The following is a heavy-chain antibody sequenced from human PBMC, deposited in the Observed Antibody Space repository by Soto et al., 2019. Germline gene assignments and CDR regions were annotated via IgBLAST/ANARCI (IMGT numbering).Heavy chain of an antibody. D-gene: IGHD1-1*01. V-gene: IGHV3-23*01. CDR2: ISGSGGST. J-gene: IGHJ3*02. CDR1: GFTFSSYA. Sequence: GGSLRLSCAASGFTFSSYAMSWVRQAPGKGLEWVSAISGSGGSTYYADSVKGRFTISRDNSKNTLYLQMNSLRAEDTAVYYCAKELGPYNWKARGAFDIWGQGTMVTVSS. CDR3: AKELGPYNWKARGAFDI.